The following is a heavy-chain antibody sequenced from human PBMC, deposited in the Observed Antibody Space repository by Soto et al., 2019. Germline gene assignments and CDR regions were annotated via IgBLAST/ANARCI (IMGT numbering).Heavy chain of an antibody. CDR3: TRYETAQYVVTSPTEL. V-gene: IGHV3-21*06. CDR2: ISGGGEVT. CDR1: GFSFSTYS. D-gene: IGHD2-21*02. J-gene: IGHJ4*02. Sequence: PGGSLRLSCAASGFSFSTYSMNWVRQAPGKGLEWVSSISGGGEVTLYADSVKGRFTISRDNAKYSLYLQMDSLRVEDTAVYYGTRYETAQYVVTSPTELWGLGTLVTVSS.